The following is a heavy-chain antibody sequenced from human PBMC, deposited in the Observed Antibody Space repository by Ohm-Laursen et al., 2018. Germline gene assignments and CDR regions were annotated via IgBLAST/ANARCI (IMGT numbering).Heavy chain of an antibody. CDR3: TKAYGVRVEAAIASFDF. CDR1: GFTFDDYA. J-gene: IGHJ4*02. Sequence: SSLRLSCAASGFTFDDYAMHWVRQAPGKGLEWVSGIRWNSGSIGYADSVKGRFTISRDNARNSLYLQMNSLRAEDTALYYCTKAYGVRVEAAIASFDFWGQGTLVTVSS. V-gene: IGHV3-9*01. CDR2: IRWNSGSI. D-gene: IGHD2-15*01.